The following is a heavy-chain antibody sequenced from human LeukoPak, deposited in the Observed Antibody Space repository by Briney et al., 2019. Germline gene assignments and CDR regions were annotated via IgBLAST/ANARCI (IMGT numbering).Heavy chain of an antibody. J-gene: IGHJ6*02. CDR3: ARDLTTNSSGYYYVRYYYYGMDV. D-gene: IGHD3-22*01. CDR2: INSDGSST. V-gene: IGHV3-74*01. Sequence: GGSLRLPCAASGFTFSSYWMHWVRQAPGKGLVWVSRINSDGSSTSYADSVKGRFTISRDNAKNTLYLQMNSLRAEDTAVYYCARDLTTNSSGYYYVRYYYYGMDVWGQGTTVTVSS. CDR1: GFTFSSYW.